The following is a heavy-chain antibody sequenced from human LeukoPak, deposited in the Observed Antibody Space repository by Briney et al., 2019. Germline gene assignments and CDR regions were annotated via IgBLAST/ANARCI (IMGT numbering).Heavy chain of an antibody. V-gene: IGHV1-69*04. Sequence: GASVKVSCKAYGGTFSSYAISWVRQAPGQGLEWMGRIIPILGIANYAQKFQGRVTITADKSTSTAYMELSSLRSEDTAVYYCARDTYTYSGNRSGSKNSYYYYGMDVWGQGTTVTVSS. CDR1: GGTFSSYA. CDR2: IIPILGIA. D-gene: IGHD4-23*01. CDR3: ARDTYTYSGNRSGSKNSYYYYGMDV. J-gene: IGHJ6*02.